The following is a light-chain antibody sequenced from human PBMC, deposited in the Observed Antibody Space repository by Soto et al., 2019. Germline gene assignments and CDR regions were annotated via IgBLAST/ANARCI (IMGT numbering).Light chain of an antibody. V-gene: IGKV1-5*01. Sequence: DIQMTQSPSTLSASVGDRVTITCRASQSIDSWLAWYQQKPGRAPKLLLYEVSSLQSGVPRRFSGSGSGTEFTLTITSLQPGDFATYYCQQYNGYPWTFGQGTKVEI. CDR3: QQYNGYPWT. J-gene: IGKJ1*01. CDR1: QSIDSW. CDR2: EVS.